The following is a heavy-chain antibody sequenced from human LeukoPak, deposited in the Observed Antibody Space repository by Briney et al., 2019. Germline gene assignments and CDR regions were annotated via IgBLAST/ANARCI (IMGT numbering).Heavy chain of an antibody. D-gene: IGHD6-19*01. CDR1: GFTFSSYG. V-gene: IGHV3-30*18. J-gene: IGHJ5*02. Sequence: GSLKLSCAASGFTFSSYGMHWVRQAPGKGLEWVAGISYDGSNKYYADSVKGRFTISRDNSKNTLYLQMNSLRAEDTAVYYCAKAVSVAGPELNWFDPWGQGTLVTVSS. CDR2: ISYDGSNK. CDR3: AKAVSVAGPELNWFDP.